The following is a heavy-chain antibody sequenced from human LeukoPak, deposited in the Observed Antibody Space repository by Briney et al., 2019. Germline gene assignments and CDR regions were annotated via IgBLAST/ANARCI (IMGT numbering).Heavy chain of an antibody. CDR1: GGSISSGDYY. V-gene: IGHV4-30-4*08. D-gene: IGHD4-17*01. CDR3: ARGNDYGDYDYDY. Sequence: SQTLSLTCTVSGGSISSGDYYWSWIRQPPGKGQEWIGYIYYSGSTYYNPSLKSRVTISVDTSKNQFSLKLSSVTAADTAVYYCARGNDYGDYDYDYWGQGTLVTVSS. J-gene: IGHJ4*02. CDR2: IYYSGST.